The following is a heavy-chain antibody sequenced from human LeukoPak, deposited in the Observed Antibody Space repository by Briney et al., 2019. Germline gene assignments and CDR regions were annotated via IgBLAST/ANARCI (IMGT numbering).Heavy chain of an antibody. CDR3: ARVRTFMVATDWFDP. CDR2: INPNSGGT. V-gene: IGHV1-2*02. J-gene: IGHJ5*02. CDR1: GYTFTGYY. Sequence: GASVKVSCKASGYTFTGYYMHWVRQAPGQGLEWMGWINPNSGGTNYAQKFQGRVTMTRDTSISTAYMELSRLRSDDTAVYYCARVRTFMVATDWFDPWGQGTLVTVSS. D-gene: IGHD5-12*01.